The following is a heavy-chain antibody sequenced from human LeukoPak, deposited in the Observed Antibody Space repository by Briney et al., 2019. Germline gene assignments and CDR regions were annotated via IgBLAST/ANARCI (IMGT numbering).Heavy chain of an antibody. V-gene: IGHV3-48*02. Sequence: PGGSLRLSCAASGFTFISYSMNWVRQAPGKGLEWVSFIISSNSTIYYADSVKGRFTISRDNAKNSLSLQMNSPRDEDTAVYYCARDWNGVFDYWGQGTLVTVSS. CDR1: GFTFISYS. CDR3: ARDWNGVFDY. CDR2: IISSNSTI. J-gene: IGHJ4*02. D-gene: IGHD1-1*01.